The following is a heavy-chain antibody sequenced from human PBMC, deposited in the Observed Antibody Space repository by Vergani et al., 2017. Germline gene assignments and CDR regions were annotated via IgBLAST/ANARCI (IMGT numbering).Heavy chain of an antibody. J-gene: IGHJ4*02. CDR1: GGTFSSYA. V-gene: IGHV1-69*18. CDR3: ARSDCSGGSCYSFDY. CDR2: IIPIFGTA. D-gene: IGHD2-15*01. Sequence: QVQLVQSGAEVKKPGSSVKVSCKASGGTFSSYAISWVRQAPGQGLEWMGRIIPIFGTAKYAQKIQGRVTITAAESTSTAYIALSSLRSEDTSVYYCARSDCSGGSCYSFDYWGQGTLVTVSS.